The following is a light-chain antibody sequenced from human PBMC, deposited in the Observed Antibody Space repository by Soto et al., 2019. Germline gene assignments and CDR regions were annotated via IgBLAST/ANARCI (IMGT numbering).Light chain of an antibody. J-gene: IGKJ3*01. V-gene: IGKV3-20*01. CDR2: AAS. CDR3: QQYGGSPFT. CDR1: QSVSSRS. Sequence: EIVLTQSPGTLSLSPGERATLSCRASQSVSSRSLAWYQQKGGQAPRLLIYAASTRATGVPDRFSGTGSGTDFALTISRLETDDSAVYNCQQYGGSPFTFGPGTKVDIK.